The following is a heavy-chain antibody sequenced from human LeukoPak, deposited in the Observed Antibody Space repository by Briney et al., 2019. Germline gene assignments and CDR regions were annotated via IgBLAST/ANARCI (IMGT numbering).Heavy chain of an antibody. V-gene: IGHV3-74*01. CDR3: ARVSSGSYFGYYYYYMDV. Sequence: GWSLRLCCAASGFTFSNYWMHWVRQAPGKGLGWVSRINSDGSSTSYADSVKGRFTIHRDNAENTLYLQMNSLRAEDTAVYYCARVSSGSYFGYYYYYMDVWGKGTTVTVSS. D-gene: IGHD1-26*01. J-gene: IGHJ6*03. CDR1: GFTFSNYW. CDR2: INSDGSST.